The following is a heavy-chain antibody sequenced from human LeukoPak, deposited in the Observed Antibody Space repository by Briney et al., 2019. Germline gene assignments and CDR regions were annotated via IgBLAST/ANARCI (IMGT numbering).Heavy chain of an antibody. D-gene: IGHD2-2*01. Sequence: PSETLSLTCTVSGGSISSASYYWGWIRQPPGKGLEWIGSIYYSGSTYYNPSLKSRVTISVDTSKNQFSLKLSSVTAADTAVYYCARIRKGYCSSTSCPRGPFDYWGQGTLVTVSS. CDR1: GGSISSASYY. CDR2: IYYSGST. CDR3: ARIRKGYCSSTSCPRGPFDY. V-gene: IGHV4-39*07. J-gene: IGHJ4*02.